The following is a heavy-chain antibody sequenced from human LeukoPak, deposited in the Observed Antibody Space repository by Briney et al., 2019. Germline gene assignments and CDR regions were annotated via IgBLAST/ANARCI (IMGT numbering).Heavy chain of an antibody. J-gene: IGHJ4*02. CDR1: GGSISSYY. CDR3: ARSGLESGWFGELFDY. D-gene: IGHD3-10*01. Sequence: SETLSLTCTVSGGSISSYYWSWIRQPPGKGLEWIGYIHYSGSTNYNPSLKSRVTISVDTSKNQFSLKLSSVTAADTAVYYCARSGLESGWFGELFDYWGQGTLVTVSS. V-gene: IGHV4-59*08. CDR2: IHYSGST.